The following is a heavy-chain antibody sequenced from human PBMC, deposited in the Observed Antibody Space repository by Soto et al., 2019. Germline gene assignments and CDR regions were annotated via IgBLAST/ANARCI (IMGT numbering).Heavy chain of an antibody. D-gene: IGHD2-21*01. CDR1: GYSFTSYW. V-gene: IGHV5-51*01. CDR3: ARHVSAKHTPLVSAFDY. J-gene: IGHJ4*02. CDR2: IYPGDSDT. Sequence: GESLKISCKGSGYSFTSYWIGWVRQMPGKGLEWMGIIYPGDSDTRYSPSFQGQVTISADKSISTAYLQWSSLKASDTAMYYCARHVSAKHTPLVSAFDYWGQGTLVTVSS.